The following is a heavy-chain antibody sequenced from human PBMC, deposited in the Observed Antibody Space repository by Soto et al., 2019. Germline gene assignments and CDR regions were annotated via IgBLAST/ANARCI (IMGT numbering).Heavy chain of an antibody. Sequence: SETLSLTCTVSGGYIISGGYYWSWIRKHPGKGLEWIGYIYYSGSTYYNPSLKSRVTISVDTSKNQFSLKLSSVTAADTAVYYCARDVGLGDYYYYGMDVWGQGTTVTVSS. D-gene: IGHD3-16*01. CDR1: GGYIISGGYY. CDR3: ARDVGLGDYYYYGMDV. CDR2: IYYSGST. V-gene: IGHV4-31*03. J-gene: IGHJ6*02.